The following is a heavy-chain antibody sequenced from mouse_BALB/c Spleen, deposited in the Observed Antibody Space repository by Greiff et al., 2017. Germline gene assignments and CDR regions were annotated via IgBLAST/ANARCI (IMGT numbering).Heavy chain of an antibody. J-gene: IGHJ4*01. CDR3: ASAGAMDY. Sequence: EVKLMESGGDLVKPGGSLKLSCAASGFTFSSYGMSWVRQTPDKRLEWVATISSGGSYTYYPDSVKGRFTISRDNAKNTLYLQMSSLKSEDTAMYYCASAGAMDYWGQGTSVTVSS. V-gene: IGHV5-6*01. CDR1: GFTFSSYG. CDR2: ISSGGSYT.